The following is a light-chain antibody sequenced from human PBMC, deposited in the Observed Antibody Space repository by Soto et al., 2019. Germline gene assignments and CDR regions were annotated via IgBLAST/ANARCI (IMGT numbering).Light chain of an antibody. CDR2: GNS. CDR1: SSNIGAGYG. V-gene: IGLV1-40*01. J-gene: IGLJ1*01. CDR3: RSYDGSLSDD. Sequence: QSVLTQPPSVSGAPGQRVTISCTGSSSNIGAGYGVNWYQQLPGTAPKLLIYGNSNRPSAVPDRFSGSKSGTSASLASTGLQAVEEGDYDCRSYDGSLSDDFGTGTKVTV.